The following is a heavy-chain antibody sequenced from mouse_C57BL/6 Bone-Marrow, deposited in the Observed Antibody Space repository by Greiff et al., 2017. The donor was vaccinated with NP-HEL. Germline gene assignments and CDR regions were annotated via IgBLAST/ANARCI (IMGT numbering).Heavy chain of an antibody. CDR3: ARDGVAMDY. V-gene: IGHV5-4*01. CDR1: GFTFSSYA. Sequence: EVKLVESGGGLVKPGGSLKLSCAASGFTFSSYAMSWVRQTPEKRLEWVATISDGGSYTYYPDNVKGRFTISRDNAKNNLYLQMSHLKSEDTAMYYCARDGVAMDYWGQGTSVTVSS. J-gene: IGHJ4*01. CDR2: ISDGGSYT.